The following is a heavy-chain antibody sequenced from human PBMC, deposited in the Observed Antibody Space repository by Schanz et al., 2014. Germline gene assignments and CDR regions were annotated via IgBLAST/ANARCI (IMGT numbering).Heavy chain of an antibody. CDR3: ARGLIAAAGGAFDY. CDR2: INTGVNT. J-gene: IGHJ4*02. V-gene: IGHV3-23*01. CDR1: GFTFGDYA. Sequence: EVQLLESGGGLVQPGGPLRLSCAASGFTFGDYAMTWVRQAPGKGLEWVSAINTGVNTYYADSVRGRFTMSRDNSKNTLYLQMNSLRAGDAAVYYCARGLIAAAGGAFDYWGQGTLVTVSS. D-gene: IGHD6-13*01.